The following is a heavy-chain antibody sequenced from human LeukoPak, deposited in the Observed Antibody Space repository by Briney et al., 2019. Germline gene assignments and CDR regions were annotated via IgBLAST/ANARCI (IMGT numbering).Heavy chain of an antibody. CDR3: ARVDCSSTSCYTDFDY. CDR1: GYTFTGYY. D-gene: IGHD2-2*02. J-gene: IGHJ4*02. Sequence: ASVKVSCKASGYTFTGYYMHWVRQAPGQGLERMGWINPNSGGTNYAQKFQGRVTMTRDTSISTAYMELSRLRSDDTAVYYCARVDCSSTSCYTDFDYWGQGTLVTVSS. CDR2: INPNSGGT. V-gene: IGHV1-2*02.